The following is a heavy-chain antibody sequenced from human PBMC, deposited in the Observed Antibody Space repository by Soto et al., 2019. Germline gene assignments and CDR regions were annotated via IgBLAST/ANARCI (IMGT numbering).Heavy chain of an antibody. CDR3: ARDYYDSSGYYSSSFDY. CDR2: INSDGSST. J-gene: IGHJ4*02. V-gene: IGHV3-74*01. D-gene: IGHD3-22*01. Sequence: EVQLVESGGGLVQPGGSLRLSCAASGCTFSSYWMHWVRQAPGKGLVWVSRINSDGSSTSYADSVKGRFTISRDNAKNTLYLQMNSLRAEDTAVYYCARDYYDSSGYYSSSFDYWGQGTLVTVSS. CDR1: GCTFSSYW.